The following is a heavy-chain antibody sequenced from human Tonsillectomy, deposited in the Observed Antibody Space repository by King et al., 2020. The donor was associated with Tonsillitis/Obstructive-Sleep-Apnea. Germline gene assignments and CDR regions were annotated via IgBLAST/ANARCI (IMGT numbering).Heavy chain of an antibody. Sequence: QLQESGPGLVKPSETLSLTCTVSGGSISSSSYYWGWIRQPPGKGLEWIGSIYYSGSTYYNPSLKSRVTISVDTSTNQFSLKLSSVPAADTAVYYCARHLTIQLRPFAYYYGMDVWGQGTTVTVSS. D-gene: IGHD5-18*01. J-gene: IGHJ6*02. CDR1: GGSISSSSYY. CDR2: IYYSGST. V-gene: IGHV4-39*01. CDR3: ARHLTIQLRPFAYYYGMDV.